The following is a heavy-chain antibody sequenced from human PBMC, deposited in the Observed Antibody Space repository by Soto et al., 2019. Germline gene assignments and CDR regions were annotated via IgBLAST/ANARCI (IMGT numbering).Heavy chain of an antibody. Sequence: VQLVESGGGLIQPGGSLRLSCAASELSVSSNYLSWVRQAPGKGLEWVSGIYSGGATYHADFVKGRFTFSRDNSKNSLYLQMNSLRVVDTAVYYCARGSYRAFDYWGQGTLVTVSS. CDR2: IYSGGAT. J-gene: IGHJ4*02. V-gene: IGHV3-53*01. D-gene: IGHD4-4*01. CDR1: ELSVSSNY. CDR3: ARGSYRAFDY.